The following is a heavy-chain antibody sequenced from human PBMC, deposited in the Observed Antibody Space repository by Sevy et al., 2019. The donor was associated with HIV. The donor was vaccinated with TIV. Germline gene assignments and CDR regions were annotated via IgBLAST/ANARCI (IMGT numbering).Heavy chain of an antibody. Sequence: GGSLRLSCAASGFTFSSYAMHWVRQAPGKGLEWVAVISYDGSNNYYADSVKGRFTISRENSENTLYLQMNSLRAEDTAVYYCARDPTLKIVVVEGYFDYWGQGTLVTVSS. J-gene: IGHJ4*02. CDR3: ARDPTLKIVVVEGYFDY. CDR1: GFTFSSYA. V-gene: IGHV3-30-3*01. D-gene: IGHD3-22*01. CDR2: ISYDGSNN.